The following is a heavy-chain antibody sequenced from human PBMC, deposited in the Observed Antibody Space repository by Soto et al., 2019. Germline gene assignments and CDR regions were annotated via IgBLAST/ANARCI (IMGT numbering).Heavy chain of an antibody. V-gene: IGHV3-74*01. D-gene: IGHD7-27*01. Sequence: EVQLVESGGALVQSGGSLRLSCAASGFTFSRHWMHWVRQAPGKGLSWVSHIGPDGYRTRDADSVKGRFIISRDNAKNTLYLQMNNLRDDDKDVDSCVRDQNWAYDYWGQGILVTVSS. J-gene: IGHJ4*02. CDR3: VRDQNWAYDY. CDR2: IGPDGYRT. CDR1: GFTFSRHW.